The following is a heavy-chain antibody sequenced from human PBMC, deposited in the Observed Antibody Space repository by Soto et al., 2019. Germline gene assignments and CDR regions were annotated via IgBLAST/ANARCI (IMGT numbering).Heavy chain of an antibody. J-gene: IGHJ6*02. CDR1: GFTFSSYS. CDR2: ISSSSSTI. V-gene: IGHV3-48*02. Sequence: GGSRRLSCAASGFTFSSYSMNWVRQAPGKGLEWVSYISSSSSTIYYADSVKGRFTISRDNAKNSLYLQMNSLRDEDTDVYYCASRSPYYYGMDVWGQGTTVTVSS. CDR3: ASRSPYYYGMDV.